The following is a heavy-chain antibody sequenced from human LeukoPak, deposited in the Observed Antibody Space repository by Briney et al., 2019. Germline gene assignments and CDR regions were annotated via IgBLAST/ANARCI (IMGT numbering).Heavy chain of an antibody. V-gene: IGHV3-53*01. J-gene: IGHJ4*02. CDR3: ARAPYYGGNGGQ. Sequence: GGSLRLSCAASGFAVSNNYVSWVRQAPGRGLEWVSLIHGGGTTYYADSVKGRFTISTDTSQNTVYLQMNSLRAEDTAVDYCARAPYYGGNGGQWGRGTLVTVSS. CDR1: GFAVSNNY. CDR2: IHGGGTT. D-gene: IGHD4-23*01.